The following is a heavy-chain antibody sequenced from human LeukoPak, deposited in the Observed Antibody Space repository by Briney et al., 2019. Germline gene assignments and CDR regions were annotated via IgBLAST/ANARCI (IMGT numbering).Heavy chain of an antibody. J-gene: IGHJ4*02. D-gene: IGHD5-12*01. CDR1: GYSFTSYW. CDR2: IYSGDSDT. V-gene: IGHV5-51*01. CDR3: ERPTRGGYDYDY. Sequence: GESLKISCKGSGYSFTSYWNGWVRQMPGKGLEGMGIIYSGDSDTRYSPSFQGQLTISADNSISTAYLQERSLRASDDAVYYCERPTRGGYDYDYWGQGTLVTVSS.